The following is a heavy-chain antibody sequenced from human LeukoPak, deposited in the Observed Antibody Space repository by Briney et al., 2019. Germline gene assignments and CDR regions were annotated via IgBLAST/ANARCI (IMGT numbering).Heavy chain of an antibody. CDR2: ISGSGGST. Sequence: GGSLRLSCAASGFTFSRYAMSWVRQAPGKGLEWVSAISGSGGSTYYADSVKGRFTISRDNSKNTLYLQMNSLRAEDTAVYYCAKGSLGYSSSWYDFDYWGQGTLVTVSS. V-gene: IGHV3-23*01. J-gene: IGHJ4*02. D-gene: IGHD6-13*01. CDR3: AKGSLGYSSSWYDFDY. CDR1: GFTFSRYA.